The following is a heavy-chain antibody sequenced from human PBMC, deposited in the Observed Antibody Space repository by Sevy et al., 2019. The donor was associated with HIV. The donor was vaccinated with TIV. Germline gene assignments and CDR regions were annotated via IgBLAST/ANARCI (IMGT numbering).Heavy chain of an antibody. CDR2: ISYDGSNK. D-gene: IGHD6-19*01. V-gene: IGHV3-30*18. J-gene: IGHJ6*02. Sequence: GGSLRLSCAASGFTFSSYGMHWVRQAPGKGLEWVAVISYDGSNKYYADSVKGRFTISRDNSKNTVYLQMNSLRAEDTAVYYCAKDLDSSGWYLYYYYGMDVWGQGTTVTVSS. CDR3: AKDLDSSGWYLYYYYGMDV. CDR1: GFTFSSYG.